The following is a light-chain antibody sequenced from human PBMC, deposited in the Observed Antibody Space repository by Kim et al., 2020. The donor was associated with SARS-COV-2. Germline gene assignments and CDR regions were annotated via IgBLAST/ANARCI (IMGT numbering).Light chain of an antibody. J-gene: IGLJ2*01. V-gene: IGLV3-19*01. Sequence: SSELTQDPAVSVAFGQTVRITGQGDSLRSYYATWYQQKPRQAPLLVIFGRNNRPSGIPDRFSGSTSGNTASLTISGAQAEDDADFYCQSRDSGGNVVFGGGTQLTVL. CDR2: GRN. CDR3: QSRDSGGNVV. CDR1: SLRSYY.